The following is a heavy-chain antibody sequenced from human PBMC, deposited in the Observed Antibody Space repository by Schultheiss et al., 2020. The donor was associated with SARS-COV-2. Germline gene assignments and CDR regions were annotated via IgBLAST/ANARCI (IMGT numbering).Heavy chain of an antibody. J-gene: IGHJ4*02. CDR1: GFTFSRYA. CDR3: AREGVYSGSYYAPDY. V-gene: IGHV3-23*01. Sequence: GGSLRLSCAASGFTFSRYAMDWVRQAPGKGLEWVSAISGSGGSTYYADSVKGRFTISRDNSKNTLYLQMNSLRAEDTAVYYCAREGVYSGSYYAPDYWGQGTLVTVSS. CDR2: ISGSGGST. D-gene: IGHD1-26*01.